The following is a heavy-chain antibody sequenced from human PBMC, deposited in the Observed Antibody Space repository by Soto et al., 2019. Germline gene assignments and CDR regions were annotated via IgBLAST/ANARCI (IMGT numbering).Heavy chain of an antibody. D-gene: IGHD3-9*01. CDR1: GFPFSSYS. V-gene: IGHV3-48*04. J-gene: IGHJ4*02. CDR3: ARDKDWAFEY. Sequence: GGSLRLSCVASGFPFSSYSLGWVRQAPGKGLEWVSYIFATSTTIYYADSVKGRFTVSRDNAQNSLFLLMNSLRAEDTAVYYCARDKDWAFEYWGQGTLVTVSS. CDR2: IFATSTTI.